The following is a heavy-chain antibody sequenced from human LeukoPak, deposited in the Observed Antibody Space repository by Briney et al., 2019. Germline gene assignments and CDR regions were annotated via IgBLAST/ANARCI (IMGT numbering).Heavy chain of an antibody. CDR1: GGSISGVY. D-gene: IGHD3-16*01. V-gene: IGHV4-4*09. CDR3: ARRRGGWGEGEFDY. J-gene: IGHJ4*02. CDR2: IHTSGST. Sequence: SETLSLTCTVSGGSISGVYWNWIRQPPRKGLEWVGYIHTSGSTSFNASLRSRLTFSIDTSNNQVSLRLSSVTATGTAVYYCARRRGGWGEGEFDYWGQGTPVTVST.